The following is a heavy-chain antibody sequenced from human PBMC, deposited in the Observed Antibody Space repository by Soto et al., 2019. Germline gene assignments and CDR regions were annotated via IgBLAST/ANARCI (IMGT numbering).Heavy chain of an antibody. D-gene: IGHD5-12*01. V-gene: IGHV3-23*01. Sequence: EVQLLESGGGXXXXGGXXXXXCXAXXXXXXXXAMSXXXXAXGKGLEWVSAISGSGGSTYYADSVKGRFTISRDNSKNTLYLQMNSLRAEDTAVYYCAKDGEYSGYDFFDYWGQGTLVTVSS. J-gene: IGHJ4*02. CDR3: AKDGEYSGYDFFDY. CDR1: XXXXXXXA. CDR2: ISGSGGST.